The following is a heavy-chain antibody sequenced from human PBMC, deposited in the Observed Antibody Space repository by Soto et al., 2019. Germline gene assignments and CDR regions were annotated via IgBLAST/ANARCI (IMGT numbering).Heavy chain of an antibody. CDR3: AREAHIVVVPAAVSTTDY. Sequence: GASVKVSCKASGYTFTSYGISWVRQAPGQGLEWMGWISAYNGNTNYAQKLQGRVTMTTDTSTSTAYMELRSLRSDDTAVYYCAREAHIVVVPAAVSTTDYWGQGTLVTVSS. J-gene: IGHJ4*02. D-gene: IGHD2-2*01. V-gene: IGHV1-18*01. CDR1: GYTFTSYG. CDR2: ISAYNGNT.